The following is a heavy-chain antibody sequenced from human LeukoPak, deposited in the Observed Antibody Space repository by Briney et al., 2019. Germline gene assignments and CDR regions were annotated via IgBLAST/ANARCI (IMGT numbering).Heavy chain of an antibody. Sequence: GGSLRLSCAASGFTFSDYAMHWVRQAPGKGLEWVSVISYDGSNKDYTDSVKGRFTISRDNSKNTLYLQMNSLRAEDTAVYYWAKDYCSSSSCYLAYWGQGTLVTVSS. CDR2: ISYDGSNK. CDR3: AKDYCSSSSCYLAY. D-gene: IGHD2-2*01. J-gene: IGHJ4*02. CDR1: GFTFSDYA. V-gene: IGHV3-30-3*02.